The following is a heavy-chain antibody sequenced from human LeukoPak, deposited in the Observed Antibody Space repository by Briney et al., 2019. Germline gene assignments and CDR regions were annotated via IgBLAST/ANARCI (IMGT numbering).Heavy chain of an antibody. CDR1: GGTFTSYD. CDR3: ARDKSGNSGWYSYFDY. J-gene: IGHJ4*02. D-gene: IGHD6-19*01. V-gene: IGHV1-8*01. CDR2: RNPNSGNT. Sequence: ASVKVCCKASGGTFTSYDINWVRQATGQGLEWMGWRNPNSGNTGYAQKFQGRVTMTRDTSISTAYMELSRLRSDDTAVYYCARDKSGNSGWYSYFDYWGQGTLVTVSS.